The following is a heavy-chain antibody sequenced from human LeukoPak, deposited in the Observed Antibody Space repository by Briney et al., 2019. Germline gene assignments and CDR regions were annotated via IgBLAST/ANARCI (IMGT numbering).Heavy chain of an antibody. CDR1: GGSISSYY. CDR3: ARGGVTIFGVATPTNWFDP. CDR2: IYYSGST. D-gene: IGHD3-3*01. Sequence: SETLSLTCTVSGGSISSYYWSWIRQPTGKGLEWIGYIYYSGSTNYNPSLKSRVTISVDTSKNQFSLKLSSVTAADTAVYYCARGGVTIFGVATPTNWFDPWGQGTLVTVSS. J-gene: IGHJ5*02. V-gene: IGHV4-59*01.